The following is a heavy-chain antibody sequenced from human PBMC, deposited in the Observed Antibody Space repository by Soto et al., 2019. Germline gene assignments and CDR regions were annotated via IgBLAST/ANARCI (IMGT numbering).Heavy chain of an antibody. Sequence: GGSLRLSCAASGFTFSSYGMHWVRQAPGKGLEWVAVIWYDGSNKYYADSVKGRFTISRDNSKNTLYLQMNSLRAEDTAVYYCARDTRNYDYIWGSYRPDYMDVWGKGTTVTVSS. CDR3: ARDTRNYDYIWGSYRPDYMDV. J-gene: IGHJ6*03. CDR1: GFTFSSYG. V-gene: IGHV3-33*01. CDR2: IWYDGSNK. D-gene: IGHD3-16*02.